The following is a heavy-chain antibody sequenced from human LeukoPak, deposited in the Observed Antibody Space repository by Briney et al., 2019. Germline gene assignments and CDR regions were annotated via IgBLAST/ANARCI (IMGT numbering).Heavy chain of an antibody. D-gene: IGHD3-22*01. CDR2: ISSSSSYI. Sequence: GGSLRLSCAASGFTFSNYNMNWVRQAPGKGLEWVSSISSSSSYIYYADSVKGRFTISRDNAKNSLYLQMNSLRAEDTAVYYCARDLPYYDSSGYYPLTWGYWGQGTLVTVSS. V-gene: IGHV3-21*01. CDR1: GFTFSNYN. J-gene: IGHJ4*02. CDR3: ARDLPYYDSSGYYPLTWGY.